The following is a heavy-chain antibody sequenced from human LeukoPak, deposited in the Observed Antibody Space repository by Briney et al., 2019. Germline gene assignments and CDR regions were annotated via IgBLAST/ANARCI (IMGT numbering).Heavy chain of an antibody. CDR1: GYTFTSYG. Sequence: SXXVSCKASGYTFTSYGISWVRQAPGQGLEWMGWISAYNGNTNYAQKLQGRVTMTTDTSTSTAYMELRSLRSDDTAVYYCARVNGARYCSGGSCYFHYWGQGTLVTVSS. V-gene: IGHV1-18*01. CDR2: ISAYNGNT. D-gene: IGHD2-15*01. J-gene: IGHJ4*02. CDR3: ARVNGARYCSGGSCYFHY.